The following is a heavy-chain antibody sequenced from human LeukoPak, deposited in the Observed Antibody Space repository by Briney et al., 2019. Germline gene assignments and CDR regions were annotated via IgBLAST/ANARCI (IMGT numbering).Heavy chain of an antibody. CDR2: MNPNSGNT. Sequence: EASVKVSCKASGYTFTSYDINWVRQATGQGLEWMGWMNPNSGNTGYAQKFQGRVTMTRNTSISTAYMELSSLRSEDTAVYYCARGSVGYYDSSGIDAFDIWGQGTMVTVSS. V-gene: IGHV1-8*01. D-gene: IGHD3-22*01. J-gene: IGHJ3*02. CDR3: ARGSVGYYDSSGIDAFDI. CDR1: GYTFTSYD.